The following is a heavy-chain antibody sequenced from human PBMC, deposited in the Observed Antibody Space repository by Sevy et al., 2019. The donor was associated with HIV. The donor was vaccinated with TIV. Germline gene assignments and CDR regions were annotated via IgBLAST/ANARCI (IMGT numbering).Heavy chain of an antibody. CDR3: AKDHDNNWFDP. Sequence: ESLKISCAASGFTFSIYAMTWVRQAPGKGLEWVSTISVSGDSTYYADSVKGRFTISRDNSKNTLYLQMNTLRAEDTALYYCAKDHDNNWFDPWGQGTLVTVSS. J-gene: IGHJ5*02. CDR1: GFTFSIYA. D-gene: IGHD3-9*01. V-gene: IGHV3-23*01. CDR2: ISVSGDST.